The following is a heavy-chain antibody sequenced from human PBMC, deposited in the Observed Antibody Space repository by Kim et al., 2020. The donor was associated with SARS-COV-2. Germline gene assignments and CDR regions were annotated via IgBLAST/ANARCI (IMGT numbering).Heavy chain of an antibody. V-gene: IGHV5-51*01. CDR2: IYPGESDT. CDR3: ARHGSGTLGY. CDR1: GYTFTSYW. D-gene: IGHD3-10*01. J-gene: IGHJ4*02. Sequence: GESLKISCRGSGYTFTSYWIGWVRQMPGKGLEWMGIIYPGESDTRYNPSFQGQVTISVDKSIATAYLQWSSLKASDSAMYYCARHGSGTLGYWGQGTLVTVSS.